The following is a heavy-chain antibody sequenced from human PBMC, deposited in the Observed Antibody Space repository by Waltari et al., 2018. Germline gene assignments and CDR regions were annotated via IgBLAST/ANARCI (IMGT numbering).Heavy chain of an antibody. J-gene: IGHJ3*02. CDR1: GKTFTRSY. CDR2: SNPNSGGT. V-gene: IGHV1-2*06. Sequence: QVQLVQSGAEVKKPGAYVKVSCTASGKTFTRSYVHWVRQATGQGLEWMGRSNPNSGGTNYAQKFQGRVTMTRYTSISTAYMELSRLRSDDTAVYYCASWPGADAFDIWGQGTMVTVSS. CDR3: ASWPGADAFDI.